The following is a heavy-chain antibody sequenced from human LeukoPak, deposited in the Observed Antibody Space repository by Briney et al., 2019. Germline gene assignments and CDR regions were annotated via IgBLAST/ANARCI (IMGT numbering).Heavy chain of an antibody. Sequence: PGGSLRPSCAASGFTFSSYAMHWVRQAPGKGLEWVAVISYDGSNKYYADSVKGRFTISRDNSKNTLYLQMNSLRAEDTAVYYCARGELLTDYWGQGTLVTVSS. CDR2: ISYDGSNK. CDR1: GFTFSSYA. V-gene: IGHV3-30*04. J-gene: IGHJ4*02. CDR3: ARGELLTDY. D-gene: IGHD3-10*01.